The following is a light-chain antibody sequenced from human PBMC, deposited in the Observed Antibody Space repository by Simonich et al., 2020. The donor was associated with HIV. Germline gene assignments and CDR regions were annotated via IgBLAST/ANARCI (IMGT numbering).Light chain of an antibody. CDR2: AAS. J-gene: IGKJ3*01. CDR1: QSISSY. Sequence: DIQMTQSPSSLSASVGDRVTITCRASQSISSYLNWYQQKPGKAPKLLIYAASSLQSGVPSRFSGSVSGTDFTLTISSLQPEDFATYYCQQSYSNPFTFGPGTKVDIK. V-gene: IGKV1-39*01. CDR3: QQSYSNPFT.